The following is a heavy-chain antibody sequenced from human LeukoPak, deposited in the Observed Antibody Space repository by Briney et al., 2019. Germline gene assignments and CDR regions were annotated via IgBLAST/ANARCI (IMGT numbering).Heavy chain of an antibody. D-gene: IGHD1-26*01. CDR3: ARDSMGATFLFDY. J-gene: IGHJ4*02. V-gene: IGHV4-34*01. CDR2: INHSGST. Sequence: SETLSLTCGVYGVSFSAYYWSWIRQPPGKGLEWIGDINHSGSTKYNPSLMSRVAISVDSSKNHFSLKLSTVTAADTAVYYCARDSMGATFLFDYWGQGTLVTVSS. CDR1: GVSFSAYY.